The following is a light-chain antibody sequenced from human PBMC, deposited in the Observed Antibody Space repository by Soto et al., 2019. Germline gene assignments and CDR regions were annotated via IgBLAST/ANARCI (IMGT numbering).Light chain of an antibody. V-gene: IGKV4-1*01. CDR2: WAS. J-gene: IGKJ1*01. CDR3: QQYYSTPRT. Sequence: DIVMTQSPDSLAVSLGERATINCKSSQSVLYSSNNKNHLAWYQQKPGQPPKLLIYWASTWESGVPDRFSGSGSGTDFTLTISSLQAEDVAVYYCQQYYSTPRTFGQGTKVEIK. CDR1: QSVLYSSNNKNH.